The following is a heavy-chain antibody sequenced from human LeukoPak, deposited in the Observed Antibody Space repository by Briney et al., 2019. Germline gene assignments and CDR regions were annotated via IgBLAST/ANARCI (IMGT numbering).Heavy chain of an antibody. CDR2: IKPDGSGK. D-gene: IGHD6-13*01. CDR3: ARCAVAAAGDY. J-gene: IGHJ4*02. Sequence: PGGSLRHSCAASGLTFSSYWMSWVRQAPGKGPEWVANIKPDGSGKYYVDSVKGRFTISRDNAENSLFLHMNSLRAEDTAVYYCARCAVAAAGDYWGRGTLVTVSS. V-gene: IGHV3-7*01. CDR1: GLTFSSYW.